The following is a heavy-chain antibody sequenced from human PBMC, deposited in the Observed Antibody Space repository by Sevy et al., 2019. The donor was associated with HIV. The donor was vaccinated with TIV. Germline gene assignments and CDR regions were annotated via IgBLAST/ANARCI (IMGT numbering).Heavy chain of an antibody. CDR3: ARLDYGDSDAFDI. Sequence: ESLKISCKGSGYSFITYWIGWVRQMPGKGLEWMGLIFPADSNTRYSPSFQGQVTISADKSISTAYLQWSSLKASDTAMYYCARLDYGDSDAFDIWGQGTMVTVSS. J-gene: IGHJ3*02. CDR1: GYSFITYW. CDR2: IFPADSNT. V-gene: IGHV5-51*01. D-gene: IGHD4-17*01.